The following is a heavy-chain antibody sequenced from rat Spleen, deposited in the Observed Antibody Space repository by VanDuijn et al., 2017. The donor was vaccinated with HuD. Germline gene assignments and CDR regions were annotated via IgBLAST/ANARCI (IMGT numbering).Heavy chain of an antibody. Sequence: EVQLVESGGGLVQPGRSLKLSCAASGFTFSDYNMAWVRQAPTKGLEWVSYISSGGGSTYYRDSVKGRFTISRDNAKSTLYLQMDSLRSDDTATYYCARDMNSGYYFDYWGQGVMVTVSS. V-gene: IGHV5-27*01. CDR2: ISSGGGST. CDR3: ARDMNSGYYFDY. D-gene: IGHD4-3*01. J-gene: IGHJ2*01. CDR1: GFTFSDYN.